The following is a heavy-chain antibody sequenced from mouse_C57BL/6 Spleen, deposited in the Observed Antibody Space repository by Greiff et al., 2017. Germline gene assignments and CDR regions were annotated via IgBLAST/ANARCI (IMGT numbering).Heavy chain of an antibody. CDR3: ARGGYDGYSFAY. V-gene: IGHV1-69*01. CDR1: GYTFTSYW. J-gene: IGHJ3*01. Sequence: VQLQQPGAELVMPGASVKLSCKASGYTFTSYWMHWVKQRPGQGLEWIGEIDPSDSYTNYNQKFKGKSTLTVDKSSSTAYMQLSSLTSEDSAVYYCARGGYDGYSFAYWGQGTLVTVSA. D-gene: IGHD2-3*01. CDR2: IDPSDSYT.